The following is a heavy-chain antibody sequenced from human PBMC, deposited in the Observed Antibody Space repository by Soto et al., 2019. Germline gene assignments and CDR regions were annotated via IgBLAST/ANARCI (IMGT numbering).Heavy chain of an antibody. CDR1: GGSIISSSYY. J-gene: IGHJ4*02. CDR3: ARQADRAPTVVRF. CDR2: IYYSGST. D-gene: IGHD4-17*01. Sequence: SETLSLTCTVSGGSIISSSYYWGWIRQAPGKGLEGIGSIYYSGSTYYNPSLKSRVTISVDTSKNQFSLKLSPVTAADTAVYYCARQADRAPTVVRFWGQGTLVTVSS. V-gene: IGHV4-39*01.